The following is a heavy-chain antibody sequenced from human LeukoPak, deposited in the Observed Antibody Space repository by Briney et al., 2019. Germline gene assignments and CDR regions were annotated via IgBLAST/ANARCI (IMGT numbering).Heavy chain of an antibody. CDR1: GVSISSTSYC. CDR2: IYYSGRT. J-gene: IGHJ5*02. V-gene: IGHV4-39*01. CDR3: AQSLGASTWFGNWFDP. D-gene: IGHD3-10*01. Sequence: SETLSLTCTVSGVSISSTSYCWGWIRQPPGKGLEWIGSIYYSGRTYYNPSLKSRLTISVDTPKNQFSLKLSSVTAADTAVYYCAQSLGASTWFGNWFDPWDQGTLVTVSS.